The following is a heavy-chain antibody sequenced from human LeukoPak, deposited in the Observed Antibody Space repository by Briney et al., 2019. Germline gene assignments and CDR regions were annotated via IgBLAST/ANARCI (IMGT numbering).Heavy chain of an antibody. CDR3: ARAGKQWHPSIYFDY. D-gene: IGHD6-19*01. CDR2: ISYDGSNK. Sequence: GGSLRLSCAASGFTFSSYAMHWVRQAPGKGLEWVAVISYDGSNKYYADSVKGRFTISRDNSKNTLYLQMNSLRAEDTAVYYCARAGKQWHPSIYFDYWGQGTLVTVSS. CDR1: GFTFSSYA. V-gene: IGHV3-30-3*01. J-gene: IGHJ4*02.